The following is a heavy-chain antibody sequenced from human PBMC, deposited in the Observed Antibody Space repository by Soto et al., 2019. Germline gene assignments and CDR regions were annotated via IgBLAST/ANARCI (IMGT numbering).Heavy chain of an antibody. CDR3: TTLNPERLGIDY. CDR2: IKSKTDGGTT. CDR1: GFTFSNAW. Sequence: EVQLVESGGGLVKPGGSLRLSCAASGFTFSNAWMSWVRQAPGKGLEWVGRIKSKTDGGTTDHAAPVKGRFTISRDDSKNTLYLQMNSLKTEDTAVYYCTTLNPERLGIDYWGQGTLVTVSS. D-gene: IGHD1-1*01. J-gene: IGHJ4*02. V-gene: IGHV3-15*01.